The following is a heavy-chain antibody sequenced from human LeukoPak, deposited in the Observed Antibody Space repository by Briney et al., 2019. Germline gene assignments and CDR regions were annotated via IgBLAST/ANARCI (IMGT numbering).Heavy chain of an antibody. CDR1: GYTFTSYV. D-gene: IGHD6-19*01. CDR3: ARGAQWLVP. J-gene: IGHJ5*02. CDR2: ISGYDGNT. V-gene: IGHV1-18*01. Sequence: ASVKVSCKASGYTFTSYVISWVRQAPGQGLEWMGWISGYDGNTKYAQKFQGRVTMTTDTFTSTAYMELRNLTSDDTTVFYCARGAQWLVPWGQGTLVTVSS.